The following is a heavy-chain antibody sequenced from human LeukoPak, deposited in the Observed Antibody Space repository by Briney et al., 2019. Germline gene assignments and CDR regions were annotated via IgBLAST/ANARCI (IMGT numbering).Heavy chain of an antibody. CDR2: IYYSGST. D-gene: IGHD6-19*01. Sequence: PSETLSLTCTVSSGSISSYYWSWIRQPPGKGLEWIGYIYYSGSTNYNPSLKSRVTMSVDTSKNQFSLKLNSVTAADTAVYYCARSTSGWSDFLDYWGQGTLVTVSS. CDR3: ARSTSGWSDFLDY. CDR1: SGSISSYY. V-gene: IGHV4-59*01. J-gene: IGHJ4*02.